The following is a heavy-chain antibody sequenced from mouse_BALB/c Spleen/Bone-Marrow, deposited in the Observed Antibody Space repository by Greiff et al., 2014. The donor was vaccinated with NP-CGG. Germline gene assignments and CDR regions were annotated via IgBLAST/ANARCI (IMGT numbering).Heavy chain of an antibody. D-gene: IGHD1-2*01. CDR3: ARITTATGAMDY. V-gene: IGHV2-9*02. J-gene: IGHJ4*01. CDR1: GFSLTSYG. CDR2: IWAGGST. Sequence: VQVVESGPGLVAPSQSLSITCTVSGFSLTSYGVHWVRQPPGKGLEWLGVIWAGGSTNYNSALMSRLSISKDNSKSQVFLKMNSLQTYDTAMYYCARITTATGAMDYWGQGTSVTVSS.